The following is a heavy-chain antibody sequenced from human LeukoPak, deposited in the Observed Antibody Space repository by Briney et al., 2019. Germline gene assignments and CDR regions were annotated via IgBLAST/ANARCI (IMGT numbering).Heavy chain of an antibody. CDR1: GLTFSYTW. Sequence: GGSLRLSCAASGLTFSYTWMNWVRQAPGKGLEWVGRIKSEIDGGATDYAAPVQGRFTISRDDSQATLYLQMNSLKTEDTAVYYCTTGGSVIVAGTRAFDIWGQGTMVTVSS. V-gene: IGHV3-15*07. CDR2: IKSEIDGGAT. CDR3: TTGGSVIVAGTRAFDI. D-gene: IGHD5-12*01. J-gene: IGHJ3*02.